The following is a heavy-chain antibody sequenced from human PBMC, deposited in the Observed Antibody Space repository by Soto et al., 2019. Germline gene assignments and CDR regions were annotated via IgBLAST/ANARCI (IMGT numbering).Heavy chain of an antibody. Sequence: PGGSLRLSCAASGFTFSSYWMHWVRQAPGKGLVWVSRINSDGSSTSYADSVKGRFTISRDNAKNTLYLQMNSLRAEDTAVYYCARDPPYNWALYYYYYYYMDVWGKGTTVTVSS. J-gene: IGHJ6*03. CDR1: GFTFSSYW. CDR3: ARDPPYNWALYYYYYYYMDV. D-gene: IGHD1-20*01. V-gene: IGHV3-74*01. CDR2: INSDGSST.